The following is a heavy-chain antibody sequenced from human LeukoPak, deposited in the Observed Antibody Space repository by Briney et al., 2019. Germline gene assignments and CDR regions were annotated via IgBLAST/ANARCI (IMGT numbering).Heavy chain of an antibody. CDR3: AKPARTDYADY. D-gene: IGHD1-14*01. Sequence: PGGSLRLSCAASGFTFNNYGMTWVRQAPGKGLEWVSSISGSGGSTYYADSVKGRFTISRDNSKSTLYLQMNSLRAADTAVYYCAKPARTDYADYWGQGTLVTVSS. V-gene: IGHV3-23*01. J-gene: IGHJ4*02. CDR1: GFTFNNYG. CDR2: ISGSGGST.